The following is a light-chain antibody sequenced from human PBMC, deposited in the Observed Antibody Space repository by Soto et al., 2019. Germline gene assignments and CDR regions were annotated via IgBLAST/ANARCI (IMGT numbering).Light chain of an antibody. J-gene: IGLJ2*01. CDR2: EGS. CDR3: FSYAGSSTHVV. V-gene: IGLV2-23*01. CDR1: SSDVGSYNL. Sequence: QSALTQTASVSGSPGQSITISCTGTSSDVGSYNLVSWYQQHPCKAPKLMIYEGSKRPSGVYNRFSGSKSGNTASLTISGLQAEDEADYYCFSYAGSSTHVVFGGGTKLTV.